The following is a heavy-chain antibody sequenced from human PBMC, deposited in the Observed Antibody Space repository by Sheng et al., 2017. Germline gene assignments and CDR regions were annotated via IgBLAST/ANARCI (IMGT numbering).Heavy chain of an antibody. CDR1: GFTFSSYG. D-gene: IGHD3-3*01. V-gene: IGHV3-33*01. CDR3: ARGPTPFWSGYFDAFDI. J-gene: IGHJ3*02. Sequence: QVQLVESGGGVVQPGRSLRLSCAASGFTFSSYGMHWVRQAPGKGLEWVAVIWYDGSNKYYADSVKGRFTISRDNSKNTLYLQMNSLRAEDTAVYYCARGPTPFWSGYFDAFDIWGQGTMVTVSS. CDR2: IWYDGSNK.